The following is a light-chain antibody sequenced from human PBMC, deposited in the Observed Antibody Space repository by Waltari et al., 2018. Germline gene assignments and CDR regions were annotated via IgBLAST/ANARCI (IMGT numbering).Light chain of an antibody. CDR1: LGSKY. J-gene: IGLJ2*01. CDR3: QTWDINTGI. Sequence: LGSKYVYWYQQKSGQSPVLVIYEDAKRPSGIPERFSGSNSGNTATLTISGTQAMDEADYYCQTWDINTGIFGGGTKLTVL. CDR2: EDA. V-gene: IGLV3-1*01.